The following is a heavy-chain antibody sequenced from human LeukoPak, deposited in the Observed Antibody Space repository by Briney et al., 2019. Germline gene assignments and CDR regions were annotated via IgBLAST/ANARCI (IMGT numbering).Heavy chain of an antibody. D-gene: IGHD6-13*01. V-gene: IGHV4-34*01. CDR1: GGSFSGHY. CDR2: INHSGST. Sequence: SETLSLTCAVYGGSFSGHYWSWIRQPPGKGLEWVGEINHSGSTNYNPSLKSRVTISVDTSKNQFSLKLSSVTAADTAVYYCARRGSSSWYSYWVSHFDLWGRGTLVTVSS. CDR3: ARRGSSSWYSYWVSHFDL. J-gene: IGHJ2*01.